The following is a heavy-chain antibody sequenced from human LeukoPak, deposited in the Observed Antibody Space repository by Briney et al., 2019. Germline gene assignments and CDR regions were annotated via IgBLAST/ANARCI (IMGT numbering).Heavy chain of an antibody. J-gene: IGHJ4*02. CDR1: GGSFSGYY. CDR2: INHSGST. CDR3: AKLRGYSYAQGDY. Sequence: PSETLSLTCAVYGGSFSGYYWSWIRQPPGKGLEWIGEINHSGSTNYNPSLKSRVTISVDTSKNQFSLKLSSVTAADTAVYYCAKLRGYSYAQGDYWGQGTLVTVSS. V-gene: IGHV4-34*01. D-gene: IGHD5-18*01.